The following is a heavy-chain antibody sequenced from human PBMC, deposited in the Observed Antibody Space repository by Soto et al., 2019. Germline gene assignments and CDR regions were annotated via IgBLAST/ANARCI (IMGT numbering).Heavy chain of an antibody. CDR2: LSGSGGTT. Sequence: EVQLLESGGGLVQPGGSLRLSCTVSGVTFSNYAMNWVRQAPGKGLEWVSSLSGSGGTTYYADSVKGRFIISRDNANNSLYLQMNNLRAEDTAVYYCARLVASEAGYGMDAWGQGTTVTVSS. D-gene: IGHD5-12*01. V-gene: IGHV3-23*01. J-gene: IGHJ6*02. CDR1: GVTFSNYA. CDR3: ARLVASEAGYGMDA.